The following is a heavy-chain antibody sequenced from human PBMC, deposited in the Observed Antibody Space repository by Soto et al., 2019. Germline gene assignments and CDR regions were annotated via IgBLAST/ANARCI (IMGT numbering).Heavy chain of an antibody. J-gene: IGHJ3*02. Sequence: GGSLRLSCAVSGFTVSSNYMNWVRQAPGKGLEWVSFIYSGGNTYYADSVKGRFTISRDNSKNMLYLQMNSLRVEDTAVYYCAREVRARGFAFDIPGQATIVTVSS. V-gene: IGHV3-66*01. CDR1: GFTVSSNY. CDR2: IYSGGNT. CDR3: AREVRARGFAFDI.